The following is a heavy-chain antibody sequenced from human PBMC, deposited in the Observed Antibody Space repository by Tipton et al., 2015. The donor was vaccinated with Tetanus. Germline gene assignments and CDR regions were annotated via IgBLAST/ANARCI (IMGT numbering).Heavy chain of an antibody. CDR3: ASWSQVESFDI. D-gene: IGHD3-3*01. J-gene: IGHJ3*02. CDR2: INPSGGRT. CDR1: GYTFTSYF. V-gene: IGHV1-46*01. Sequence: QLVQSGAEVKKPGASVNVSCKASGYTFTSYFMQWVRQAPGQGLEWMGIINPSGGRTNYVQKFQGRITMTRDKSTSTVYMELSSLRSDDTAVYYCASWSQVESFDIWGQGTMVTVSS.